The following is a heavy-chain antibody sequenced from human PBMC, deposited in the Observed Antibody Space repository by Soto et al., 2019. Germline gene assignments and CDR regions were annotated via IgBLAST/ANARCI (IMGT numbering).Heavy chain of an antibody. CDR3: ASHSSHWPFFDF. D-gene: IGHD6-13*01. Sequence: SETLSLTXTVSGGSISSYYWSWIRQPPGKGLEWIGYIYYTGLSNSNPSLNSRVTMSVDTSKNQFSLKLSSVTAADTAVYYCASHSSHWPFFDFWGQGTLVTVSS. J-gene: IGHJ4*02. V-gene: IGHV4-59*01. CDR2: IYYTGLS. CDR1: GGSISSYY.